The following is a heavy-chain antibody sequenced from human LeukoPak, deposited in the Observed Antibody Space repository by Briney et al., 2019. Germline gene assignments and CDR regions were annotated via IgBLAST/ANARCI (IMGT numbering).Heavy chain of an antibody. Sequence: GRSLRLSCAASGFTFDDYAMHWVRQAPGKGLEWVSGISWNSGSIGYADSVKGRFTISRDNAKNSLCLQMNSLRAEDTALYYCAKDGYSYGRGYYYYYYMDVWGKGTTVTISS. CDR2: ISWNSGSI. CDR1: GFTFDDYA. D-gene: IGHD5-18*01. J-gene: IGHJ6*03. CDR3: AKDGYSYGRGYYYYYYMDV. V-gene: IGHV3-9*01.